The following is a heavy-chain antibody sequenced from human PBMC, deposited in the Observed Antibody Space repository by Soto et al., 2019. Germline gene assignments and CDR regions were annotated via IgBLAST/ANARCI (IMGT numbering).Heavy chain of an antibody. CDR3: TTETIAPMATGGPARF. J-gene: IGHJ4*02. CDR1: GDTFRNYV. V-gene: IGHV1-69*11. Sequence: QVQLAQSGAEVKKSGSSVKVSCKASGDTFRNYVIGWVQQAPGQGLEWMGNIFPSLGSTNYAQQLRDRLTISADESASIAYLDLSSLRSDDTAVYYCTTETIAPMATGGPARFWGQGTVVTVSS. D-gene: IGHD2-8*02. CDR2: IFPSLGST.